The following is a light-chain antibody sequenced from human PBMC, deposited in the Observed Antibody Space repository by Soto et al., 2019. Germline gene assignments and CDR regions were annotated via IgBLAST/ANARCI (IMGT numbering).Light chain of an antibody. V-gene: IGKV3-20*01. CDR1: PSVNRSY. CDR3: QQVGSSPIT. CDR2: GAS. J-gene: IGKJ5*01. Sequence: EIVLTQSPGTLSLSPGERATLSCRASPSVNRSYLVWYQQRPGQAPRLLIYGASSRATGIPDRFSGSASGADFTLTISRLEPEDFAVYYCQQVGSSPITFGQGTRLEIK.